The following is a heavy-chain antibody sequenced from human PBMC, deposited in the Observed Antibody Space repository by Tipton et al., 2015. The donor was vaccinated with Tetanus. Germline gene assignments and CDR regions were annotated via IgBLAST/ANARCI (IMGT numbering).Heavy chain of an antibody. Sequence: QSGAEVKKPGASVKVSCKTSGYTFTDYYINWVRQAPGQGLEWMGRINPNTGDTKYAQKFQGRVTMTRDTSISTAYMELSSLRSDDTAVFYCARGSRSGWYILDCWGQGTLVSVSS. CDR1: GYTFTDYY. CDR2: INPNTGDT. CDR3: ARGSRSGWYILDC. D-gene: IGHD6-19*01. J-gene: IGHJ4*02. V-gene: IGHV1-2*06.